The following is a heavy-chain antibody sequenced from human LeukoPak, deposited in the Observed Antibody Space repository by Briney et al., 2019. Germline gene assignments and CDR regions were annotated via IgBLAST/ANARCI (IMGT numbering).Heavy chain of an antibody. Sequence: GGSLRLSCAASGFTFSSYSMNWVRQAPGKGLEWVSSISSSSSYIYYADSVKGRFTISRDNAKNSLYLQMNSLRAEDTAVYYCARHTGEGSHFQHWGQGSLVTVSS. CDR3: ARHTGEGSHFQH. CDR2: ISSSSSYI. J-gene: IGHJ1*01. CDR1: GFTFSSYS. V-gene: IGHV3-21*01. D-gene: IGHD3-16*01.